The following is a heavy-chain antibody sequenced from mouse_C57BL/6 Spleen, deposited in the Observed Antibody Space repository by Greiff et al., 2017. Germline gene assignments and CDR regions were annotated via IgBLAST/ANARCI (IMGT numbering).Heavy chain of an antibody. J-gene: IGHJ1*03. CDR1: GYTFTSYW. D-gene: IGHD2-3*01. V-gene: IGHV1-55*01. CDR2: LYPGSGST. Sequence: QVQLQQPGAELVKPGASVKMSCKASGYTFTSYWITWVKQRPGQGLEWIGDLYPGSGSTNYNEKFKSKATLTVDTSSSTSYMQLSRLTSEDSAVYYCARGVGYYEGYFDVWGTGTTVTVSS. CDR3: ARGVGYYEGYFDV.